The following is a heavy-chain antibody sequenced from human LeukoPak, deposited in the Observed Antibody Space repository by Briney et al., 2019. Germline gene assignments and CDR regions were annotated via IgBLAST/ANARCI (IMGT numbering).Heavy chain of an antibody. CDR1: GFTFSSYE. CDR3: ARPSRPYRSSEYFQH. Sequence: PAGGSLRLSCAASGFTFSSYEMNWVRQVPGKGLEWISYISSSGSTIYFADSVKGRFTISRDNAKNSLYLQMNSLRAEETAVYYCARPSRPYRSSEYFQHWGQGTLVIVSS. J-gene: IGHJ1*01. CDR2: ISSSGSTI. V-gene: IGHV3-48*03. D-gene: IGHD6-13*01.